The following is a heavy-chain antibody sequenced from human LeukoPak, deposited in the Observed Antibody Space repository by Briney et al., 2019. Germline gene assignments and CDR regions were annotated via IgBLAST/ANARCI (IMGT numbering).Heavy chain of an antibody. J-gene: IGHJ4*02. CDR3: AREKFEGYYDFWSGSAGDY. CDR1: GYTFTGYY. CDR2: INPNSGGT. D-gene: IGHD3-3*01. Sequence: ASVKVSCKASGYTFTGYYMHWVRQAPGQGLEWMGWINPNSGGTNYAQKFQGRVTMTRDTSISTAYMELSRLRSDDTAVYYCAREKFEGYYDFWSGSAGDYWGQGTLVTVSS. V-gene: IGHV1-2*02.